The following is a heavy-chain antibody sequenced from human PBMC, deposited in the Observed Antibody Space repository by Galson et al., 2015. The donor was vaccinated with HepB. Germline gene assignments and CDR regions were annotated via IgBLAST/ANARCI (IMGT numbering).Heavy chain of an antibody. V-gene: IGHV3-23*01. J-gene: IGHJ5*02. D-gene: IGHD3-16*01. CDR3: VKEGSWFGGDWFDP. CDR2: INGRGSTR. Sequence: LRLSCAGSGFIFRHHAMAWIRQAPGKGLEWISGINGRGSTRSYSDAVKGRFSISRDNSKDTVFLQMDNLRAEDTAVYYCVKEGSWFGGDWFDPWGQGALVTVS. CDR1: GFIFRHHA.